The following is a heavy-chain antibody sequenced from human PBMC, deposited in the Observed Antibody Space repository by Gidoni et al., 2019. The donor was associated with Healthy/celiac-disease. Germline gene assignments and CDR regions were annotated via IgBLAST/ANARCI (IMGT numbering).Heavy chain of an antibody. Sequence: QLQLQESGPGLVKPSETLSLTCTVSGGSISSSIYYWGWSRQPPGKGLEWIGSIYYSGSTSDNPSLKSRVTISVDTSKNQFSLKLSSVTAADTAVYYCARHGAIGGTAMVTAHDYWGQGTLVTVSS. D-gene: IGHD5-18*01. V-gene: IGHV4-39*01. CDR2: IYYSGST. CDR1: GGSISSSIYY. J-gene: IGHJ4*02. CDR3: ARHGAIGGTAMVTAHDY.